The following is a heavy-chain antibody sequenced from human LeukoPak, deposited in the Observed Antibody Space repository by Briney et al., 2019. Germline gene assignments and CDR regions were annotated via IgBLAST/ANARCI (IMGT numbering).Heavy chain of an antibody. Sequence: GGSLRLSCAASGFTFSSYGMHWVRQAPGKGLEWVAFIRYDGSNKYYADSVKGRFTISRDNSKNTLYLQMNSLRAEDTAVCYCASGLSGMHLDYWGQGTLVTVSS. D-gene: IGHD2-8*01. V-gene: IGHV3-30*02. CDR3: ASGLSGMHLDY. CDR2: IRYDGSNK. CDR1: GFTFSSYG. J-gene: IGHJ4*02.